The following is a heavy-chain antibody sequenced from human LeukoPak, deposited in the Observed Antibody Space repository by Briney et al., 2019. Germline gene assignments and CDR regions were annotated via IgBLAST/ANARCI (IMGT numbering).Heavy chain of an antibody. CDR2: IYSAGST. CDR1: GFTVSTNF. V-gene: IGHV3-53*04. Sequence: GGSLRLSCAASGFTVSTNFMSWVRQAPGKGLEWVSVIYSAGSTYYADSVKGRFTISRHNSKNTVYLQMNSLRAKDTAVYYCARDRLELPYYYYGMDVWGQGTTVTVSS. CDR3: ARDRLELPYYYYGMDV. D-gene: IGHD1-7*01. J-gene: IGHJ6*02.